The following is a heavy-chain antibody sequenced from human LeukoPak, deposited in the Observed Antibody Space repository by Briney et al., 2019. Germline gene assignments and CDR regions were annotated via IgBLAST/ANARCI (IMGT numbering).Heavy chain of an antibody. CDR3: ARDRGAVAGHNWFDP. D-gene: IGHD6-19*01. CDR1: GGSISSSSYY. CDR2: IYYSGST. Sequence: KPSETLSLTCTVSGGSISSSSYYWGWIRQPPGKGLEWIGSIYYSGSTYYNPSLKSRVTISVDTSKNQFSLKLSSVTAADTAVYYCARDRGAVAGHNWFDPWGQGTLVTVSA. V-gene: IGHV4-39*07. J-gene: IGHJ5*02.